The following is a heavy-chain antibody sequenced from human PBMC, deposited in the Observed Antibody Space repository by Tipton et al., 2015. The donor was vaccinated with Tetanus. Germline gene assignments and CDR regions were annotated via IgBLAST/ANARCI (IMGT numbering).Heavy chain of an antibody. CDR3: AGGSSWYGVDF. V-gene: IGHV3-30*03. CDR1: GFIFSNYG. Sequence: SLRLSCEGQGFIFSNYGMHWVRQAPGRGLEWVAVISYDGRDKYYGDSVKGRFTISRDNSKNTVYLQMNSLRVEDTAFYFCAGGSSWYGVDFWGQGTLVSVPS. J-gene: IGHJ4*02. CDR2: ISYDGRDK. D-gene: IGHD6-19*01.